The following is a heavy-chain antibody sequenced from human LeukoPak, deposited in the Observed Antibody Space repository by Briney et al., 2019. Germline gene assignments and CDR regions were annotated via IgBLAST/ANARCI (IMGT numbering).Heavy chain of an antibody. D-gene: IGHD3-10*01. CDR3: AKDRMVRGVIIGPGMDV. Sequence: PGGSLRLSCTASGFTFTNYPIHWVRQAPGKGLEWVAVMSYDGNNKYYADSVKGRFTISRDNSKNTLYLQMNSLRAEDTAVYYCAKDRMVRGVIIGPGMDVWGQGTTVTVSS. J-gene: IGHJ6*02. V-gene: IGHV3-30-3*01. CDR2: MSYDGNNK. CDR1: GFTFTNYP.